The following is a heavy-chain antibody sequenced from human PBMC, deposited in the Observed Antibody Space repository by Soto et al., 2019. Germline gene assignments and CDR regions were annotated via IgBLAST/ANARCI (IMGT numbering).Heavy chain of an antibody. J-gene: IGHJ6*02. Sequence: PSETLSLTCTVSGGFIISYYWSWIRQPPGRGLEWIGYIYYSGSTNYNPSLKSRLTISVDTSKNQFSLKLSSVTAADTAVYYCARALPSYYYYGMDVWGQGTTVTAP. CDR1: GGFIISYY. V-gene: IGHV4-59*12. CDR2: IYYSGST. CDR3: ARALPSYYYYGMDV.